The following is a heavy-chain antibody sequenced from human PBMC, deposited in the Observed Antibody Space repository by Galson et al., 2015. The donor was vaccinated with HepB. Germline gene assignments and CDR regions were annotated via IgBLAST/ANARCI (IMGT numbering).Heavy chain of an antibody. CDR1: GFSLSTSGMC. V-gene: IGHV2-70*11. Sequence: PALVKPTQTLTLTCTFSGFSLSTSGMCVSWIRQPPRKALEWLARIDWDDDKYYSTSLKTRLTISKDTSKNQVVLTMTNMDPVDTATYYCARIRDYDFWSGYGGDSYYYYMDVWGKGTTVTVSS. D-gene: IGHD3-3*01. CDR3: ARIRDYDFWSGYGGDSYYYYMDV. J-gene: IGHJ6*03. CDR2: IDWDDDK.